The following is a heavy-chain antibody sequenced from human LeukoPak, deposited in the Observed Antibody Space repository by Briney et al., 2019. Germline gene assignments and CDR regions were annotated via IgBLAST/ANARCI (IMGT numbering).Heavy chain of an antibody. V-gene: IGHV3-21*04. J-gene: IGHJ3*02. CDR3: ARGGSYLSAFDI. D-gene: IGHD1-26*01. Sequence: GSLRLSFAASGFTFSSYSMNWVRQAPGKGLEWVSSISSSSSYIYYADSVKGRFTISRDNAKNSLYLQMNSLRAEDTAVYYCARGGSYLSAFDIWGQGTMVTVSS. CDR2: ISSSSSYI. CDR1: GFTFSSYS.